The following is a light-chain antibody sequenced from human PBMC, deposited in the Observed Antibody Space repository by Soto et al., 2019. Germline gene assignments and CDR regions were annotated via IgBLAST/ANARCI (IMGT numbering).Light chain of an antibody. CDR3: QQYSTWPWT. CDR1: RSVSSY. V-gene: IGKV3-11*01. Sequence: EIVLTQSPATLSLSPGERATLSCRASRSVSSYLNWYQPKPVQAPRLLLYAASNRATGIPASVSGSGSGTDFTLTISSLEPEDFSLYDGQQYSTWPWTFGPGTKVEIK. J-gene: IGKJ1*01. CDR2: AAS.